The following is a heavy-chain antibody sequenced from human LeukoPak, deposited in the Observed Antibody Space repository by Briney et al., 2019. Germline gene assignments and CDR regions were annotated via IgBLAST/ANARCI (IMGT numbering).Heavy chain of an antibody. V-gene: IGHV3-23*01. CDR2: ISGSGGST. Sequence: GVSLRLSCAASGFTFANYAMSWVRQGPGKGLEWVSTISGSGGSTYYADSVKGRFTISRDNSKNTLYLQMNSLRAEDTAVYFCAKSQDGGRLFHFDYWGQGTLVTVSS. CDR1: GFTFANYA. CDR3: AKSQDGGRLFHFDY. J-gene: IGHJ4*02. D-gene: IGHD1-26*01.